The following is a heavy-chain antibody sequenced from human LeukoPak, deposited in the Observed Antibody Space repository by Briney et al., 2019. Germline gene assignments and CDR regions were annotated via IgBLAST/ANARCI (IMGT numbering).Heavy chain of an antibody. CDR3: ARAQSAIFGVVPEPAVYYYYGMDV. V-gene: IGHV3-30-3*01. CDR2: ISYDGSNK. D-gene: IGHD3-3*01. J-gene: IGHJ6*02. Sequence: GGSLRLSCAASGFTLSSYAMHWVRQAPGKGLEWVAVISYDGSNKYYADSVKGRFTISRDNSKNTLYLQMNSLRAEDTAVYYCARAQSAIFGVVPEPAVYYYYGMDVWGQGTTVTVSS. CDR1: GFTLSSYA.